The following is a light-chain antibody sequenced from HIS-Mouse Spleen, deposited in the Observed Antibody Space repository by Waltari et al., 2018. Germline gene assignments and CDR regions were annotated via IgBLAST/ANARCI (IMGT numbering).Light chain of an antibody. CDR2: EDS. CDR3: YSTDSSGNHRV. CDR1: ALPKKF. Sequence: SYELPQPPSVSVSPGQTARITCSGDALPKKFAYLYQQKQGQAPVLVIEEDSKRPSGIPERFSGSSSGTMATLTISGAQVEDEADYYCYSTDSSGNHRVFGGGTKLTVL. V-gene: IGLV3-10*01. J-gene: IGLJ2*01.